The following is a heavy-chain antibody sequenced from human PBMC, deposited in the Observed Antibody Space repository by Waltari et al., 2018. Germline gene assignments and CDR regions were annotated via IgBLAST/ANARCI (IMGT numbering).Heavy chain of an antibody. CDR2: MYSAVTT. D-gene: IGHD2-21*02. Sequence: HLVESGGGLIQPGGSLRLSCAASGFTVTTYYMSWVRQAPGRGLECVSVMYSAVTTYYADSVNGRFTISRDTFRNTLYLQMDNLRPDDTAVYYCARGNTASLDYWGQGTLVTVSS. CDR3: ARGNTASLDY. CDR1: GFTVTTYY. V-gene: IGHV3-53*01. J-gene: IGHJ4*02.